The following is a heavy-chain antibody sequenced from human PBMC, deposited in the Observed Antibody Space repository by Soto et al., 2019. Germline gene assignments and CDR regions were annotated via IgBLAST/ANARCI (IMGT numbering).Heavy chain of an antibody. CDR3: ARVGGVAARTFDY. CDR1: GGSISPFY. CDR2: LYYSGNT. V-gene: IGHV4-59*01. D-gene: IGHD2-15*01. J-gene: IGHJ4*02. Sequence: LSLTCTVSGGSISPFYWSWVRQPPGKGLEWIGHLYYSGNTNYNPSLKSRVTISVDASKNQVSLRLTSVTAADTAVYYCARVGGVAARTFDYWGQGTVVTVSS.